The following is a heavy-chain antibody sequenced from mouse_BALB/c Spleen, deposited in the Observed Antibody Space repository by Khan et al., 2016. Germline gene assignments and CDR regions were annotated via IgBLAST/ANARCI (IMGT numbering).Heavy chain of an antibody. CDR1: GFTFSDYY. CDR3: ERDDKRFAY. CDR2: ISDGGSYT. Sequence: EVQLVESGGGLVKPGGSLKLSCAASGFTFSDYYMYWVSQTPEQRLEWVAPISDGGSYTYYTDSVKGPFTISRDYATNTLYLQISSLKSEDSAMYCCERDDKRFAYWGQGTLVTVSA. V-gene: IGHV5-4*02. J-gene: IGHJ3*01.